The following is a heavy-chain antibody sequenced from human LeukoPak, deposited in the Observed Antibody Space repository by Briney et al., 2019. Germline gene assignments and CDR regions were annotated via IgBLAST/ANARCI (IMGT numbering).Heavy chain of an antibody. D-gene: IGHD2-15*01. Sequence: VGSVSVSCKASGYTFIGYDMNWVRQAPGQGLEWMGWMHAGNEKTKYSQTVQGRVTITWDTSASTAYMEFSSLRSEDTAVYYCAREVAIWGQGTLVTVSS. CDR3: AREVAI. CDR2: MHAGNEKT. J-gene: IGHJ4*02. V-gene: IGHV1-3*01. CDR1: GYTFIGYD.